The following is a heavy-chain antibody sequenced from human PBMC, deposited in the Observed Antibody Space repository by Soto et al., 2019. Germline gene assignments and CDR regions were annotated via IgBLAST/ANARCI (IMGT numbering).Heavy chain of an antibody. J-gene: IGHJ4*02. Sequence: SLKGSCKASAYTFIGNNIHWVRQAPGQGLEWMGWMNPNSGGTKYAQKFQGRVTMTRDTSISTAYMELSRLMSDDTAVYFCAKGTGSSWFDYWGQGTLVTVSS. D-gene: IGHD6-13*01. V-gene: IGHV1-2*02. CDR3: AKGTGSSWFDY. CDR1: AYTFIGNN. CDR2: MNPNSGGT.